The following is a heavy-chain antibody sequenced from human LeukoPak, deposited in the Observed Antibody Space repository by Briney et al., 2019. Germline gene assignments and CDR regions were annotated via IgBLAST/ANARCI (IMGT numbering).Heavy chain of an antibody. J-gene: IGHJ4*02. D-gene: IGHD1-26*01. V-gene: IGHV3-64*01. Sequence: PGGSLRLSCAASGFTFSSYAMSWVRQAPGRGPEYVSGTNNNGDRTYYAKSVKGRFTISRDNSKNTLYLQVGSLRAEDMAVYYCARGGLAGPTPYLDSWGQGTLVTVSS. CDR1: GFTFSSYA. CDR3: ARGGLAGPTPYLDS. CDR2: TNNNGDRT.